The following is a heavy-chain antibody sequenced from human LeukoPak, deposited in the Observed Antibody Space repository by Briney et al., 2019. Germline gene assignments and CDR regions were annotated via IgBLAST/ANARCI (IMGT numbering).Heavy chain of an antibody. CDR2: IIPIFGTA. V-gene: IGHV1-69*06. D-gene: IGHD2-2*01. CDR3: ARAGVVPNNPYYYYYMDV. Sequence: ASVKVPCKASGGTFSSYAISWVRQAPGQGLEWMGGIIPIFGTANYAQKFQGRVTITADKSTSTAYMELSSLRSEDTAVYYCARAGVVPNNPYYYYYMDVWGKGTTVTISS. J-gene: IGHJ6*03. CDR1: GGTFSSYA.